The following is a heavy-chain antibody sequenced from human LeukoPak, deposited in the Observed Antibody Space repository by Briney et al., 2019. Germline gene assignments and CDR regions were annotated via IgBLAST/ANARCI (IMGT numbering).Heavy chain of an antibody. V-gene: IGHV4-4*07. CDR2: IYTSGGT. D-gene: IGHD1-1*01. CDR3: ARAPSYNAARLDV. J-gene: IGHJ6*02. Sequence: PSETLSLTCTVSGGSISSYYWTWVRQPAGKGLEWIGRIYTSGGTNYNPSLKILVTMSVDTSENRFSLKLTSVTAADTAVYYCARAPSYNAARLDVWGQGTTVTVSS. CDR1: GGSISSYY.